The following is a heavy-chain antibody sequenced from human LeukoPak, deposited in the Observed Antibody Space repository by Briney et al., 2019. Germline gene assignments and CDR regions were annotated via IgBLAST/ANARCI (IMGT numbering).Heavy chain of an antibody. Sequence: GGSLRLSCAASGFTFSGSAMHWVRQASGKGLEWVGRIRSKANSYATAYAASVKGRFTISRDDSKNTAYLQMNSLKTEDTAVYYCTRHRSYIDYWDQGTLVTVSS. J-gene: IGHJ4*02. V-gene: IGHV3-73*01. CDR3: TRHRSYIDY. CDR2: IRSKANSYAT. D-gene: IGHD3-16*01. CDR1: GFTFSGSA.